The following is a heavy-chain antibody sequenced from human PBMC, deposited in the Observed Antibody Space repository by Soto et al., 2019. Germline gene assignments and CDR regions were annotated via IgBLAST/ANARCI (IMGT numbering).Heavy chain of an antibody. J-gene: IGHJ6*02. V-gene: IGHV3-74*01. CDR3: TRVGGSVSGMDV. CDR2: IDNAGSSV. Sequence: EVQLVESGGGLVQPGGSLRLSCAASGFTFSSYWMHWVRQAPGKGLVWVSRIDNAGSSVRYADSVKGLFTISRDNAKNTLYLQMNSLRAEDTAVYYCTRVGGSVSGMDVWGQGTTVTVSS. CDR1: GFTFSSYW. D-gene: IGHD1-26*01.